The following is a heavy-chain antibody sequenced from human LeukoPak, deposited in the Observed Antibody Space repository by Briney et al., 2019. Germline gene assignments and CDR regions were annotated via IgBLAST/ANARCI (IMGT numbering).Heavy chain of an antibody. D-gene: IGHD3-10*01. J-gene: IGHJ5*02. V-gene: IGHV3-48*03. CDR1: GFTFSNYE. Sequence: GGSLRLSCAASGFTFSNYEMNWVRQAPGKGLEWVSYISRGGRTIYYADSVKGRFTISRDNAENSLYLQMNSLRAEDTAVYYCAREYGSGSSRRRFDPWGQGTLVTVSS. CDR3: AREYGSGSSRRRFDP. CDR2: ISRGGRTI.